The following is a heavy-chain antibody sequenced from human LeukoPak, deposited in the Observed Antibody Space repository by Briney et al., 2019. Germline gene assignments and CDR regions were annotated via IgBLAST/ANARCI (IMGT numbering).Heavy chain of an antibody. CDR1: GGSISSYY. Sequence: PSETLSLTCAVSGGSISSYYWSWIRQPPGKGLEWIGYIYYSGSTNYNPSLKSRVTISVDTSKNQFSLTLLSVTAADTAVYYCARGMQQLYHFDSWGRGTLVTVSS. CDR3: ARGMQQLYHFDS. J-gene: IGHJ4*02. CDR2: IYYSGST. V-gene: IGHV4-59*01. D-gene: IGHD6-13*01.